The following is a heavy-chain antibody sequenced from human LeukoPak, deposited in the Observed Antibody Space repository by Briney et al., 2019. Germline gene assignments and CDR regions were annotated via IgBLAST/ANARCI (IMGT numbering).Heavy chain of an antibody. Sequence: SETLSLTCAVYGGSFSGYYWSWIRQLPGKGLKWIGEINHSRSTNYNPSLKSRVTISVDTSKHQSALNLSSVTAADTAVYYCARRPIVAATVAEYYFDYWGQGTLVTVSS. J-gene: IGHJ4*02. CDR2: INHSRST. V-gene: IGHV4-34*01. CDR1: GGSFSGYY. D-gene: IGHD1-26*01. CDR3: ARRPIVAATVAEYYFDY.